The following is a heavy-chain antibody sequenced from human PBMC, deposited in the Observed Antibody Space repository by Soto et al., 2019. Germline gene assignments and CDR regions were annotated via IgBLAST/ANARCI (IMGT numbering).Heavy chain of an antibody. Sequence: ASVKASCKASGYTCTGYYMHWVRQAPGQGLEWMGWINPNSGGTNYAQKFQGWVTMTRDTSISTAYMELSRLRSDDTAVYYCARFRAIVVVLAAIEPLQYGMDVWGQATRVTF. CDR2: INPNSGGT. CDR1: GYTCTGYY. V-gene: IGHV1-2*04. CDR3: ARFRAIVVVLAAIEPLQYGMDV. D-gene: IGHD2-2*01. J-gene: IGHJ6*01.